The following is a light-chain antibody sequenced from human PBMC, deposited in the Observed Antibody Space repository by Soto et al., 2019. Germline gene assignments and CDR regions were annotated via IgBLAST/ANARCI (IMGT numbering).Light chain of an antibody. CDR3: QQRSNWWT. V-gene: IGKV3-11*01. CDR2: DAS. Sequence: EIVLTQSPATLSLSPGERATLSCRASQSVSSYLAWYQQKPGQAPRLLIYDASNRATGIPARFSGSGSGTDFTLTISSLEPEDFAVYDCQQRSNWWTFGQGPKVEIK. CDR1: QSVSSY. J-gene: IGKJ1*01.